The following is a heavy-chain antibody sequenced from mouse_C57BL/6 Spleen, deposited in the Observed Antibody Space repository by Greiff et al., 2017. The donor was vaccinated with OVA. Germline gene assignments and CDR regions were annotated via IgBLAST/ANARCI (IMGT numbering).Heavy chain of an antibody. CDR3: ARWGGKDYAMDD. J-gene: IGHJ4*01. CDR1: GYTFTDYY. D-gene: IGHD2-1*01. V-gene: IGHV1-26*01. CDR2: INPNHGGT. Sequence: EVQLQQSGPALVKPGASVKISCTASGYTFTDYYMNWVKQSPGKSLEWIGDINPNHGGTSYNQKFKGKATLTVDKSSSTDYMELRSLTSEDSAVYYWARWGGKDYAMDDWGQGTSVTVSS.